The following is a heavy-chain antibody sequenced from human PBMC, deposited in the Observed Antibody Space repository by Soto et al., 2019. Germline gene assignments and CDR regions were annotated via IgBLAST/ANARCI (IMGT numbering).Heavy chain of an antibody. Sequence: ASVKVSCKASGGTFSSYAISWVRQAPGQGLEWMGGIIPIFGTANYAQKFQGRVTITADESTSTAYMELSSLRSEDTAVYYCARADYYDSSGYQPLFDYWGQGTLVTVSS. CDR1: GGTFSSYA. J-gene: IGHJ4*02. V-gene: IGHV1-69*13. D-gene: IGHD3-22*01. CDR2: IIPIFGTA. CDR3: ARADYYDSSGYQPLFDY.